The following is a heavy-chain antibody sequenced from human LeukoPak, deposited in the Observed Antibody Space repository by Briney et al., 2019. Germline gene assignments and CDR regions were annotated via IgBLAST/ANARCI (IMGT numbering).Heavy chain of an antibody. CDR2: ISAYNGNT. V-gene: IGHV1-18*01. Sequence: ASVKVSCKASGYTFSSYGITWVRQAPGQGLEWMGWISAYNGNTNYAQKLQGRVTMTTDTSTSTAYMGLRSLRSDDTAVYYCARVERYCSSTSCYTALDYWGQGTLVTVSS. CDR1: GYTFSSYG. CDR3: ARVERYCSSTSCYTALDY. D-gene: IGHD2-2*02. J-gene: IGHJ4*02.